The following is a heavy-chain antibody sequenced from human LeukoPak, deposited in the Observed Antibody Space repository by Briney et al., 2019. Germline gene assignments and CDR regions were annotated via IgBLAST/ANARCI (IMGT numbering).Heavy chain of an antibody. Sequence: LSGRSLRLSCAASGFTFSSYAMPWVRQAPGKGLGWVAVISYDGSNKYYADSVKGRFTTARDNSKNTLHLQMNSLTAEDTAVYFRARVSDYDSSGYSLDYWGQGALVTVSS. CDR2: ISYDGSNK. CDR3: ARVSDYDSSGYSLDY. CDR1: GFTFSSYA. V-gene: IGHV3-30-3*01. J-gene: IGHJ4*02. D-gene: IGHD3-22*01.